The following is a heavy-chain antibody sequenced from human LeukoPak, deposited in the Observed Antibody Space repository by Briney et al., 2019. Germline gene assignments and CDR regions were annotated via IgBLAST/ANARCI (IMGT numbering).Heavy chain of an antibody. V-gene: IGHV3-30*04. CDR1: GFAFTSYA. J-gene: IGHJ4*02. D-gene: IGHD3-3*01. CDR2: ISYDGSNK. Sequence: GGSLRLSCAASGFAFTSYAMHWVRQAPGKGLEWVAVISYDGSNKWDADSVKGRFTISRDNSKNTLYLQMNSLRADDTAVYYCARGGYYGSGRYYFDSWGQGTLVTVSS. CDR3: ARGGYYGSGRYYFDS.